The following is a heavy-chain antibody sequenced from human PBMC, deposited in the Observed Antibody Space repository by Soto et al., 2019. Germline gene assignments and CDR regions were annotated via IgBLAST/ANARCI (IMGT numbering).Heavy chain of an antibody. Sequence: ETLSLTCTVSGGSISSSSYYWGWIRQPPGKGLEWIGSIYYSGSTYYNPSLKSRVTISVDTSKNQFSLKLSSVTAADTAVYYCARSLISMVPEAYWGQGTLVTVSS. CDR2: IYYSGST. CDR3: ARSLISMVPEAY. CDR1: GGSISSSSYY. V-gene: IGHV4-39*01. D-gene: IGHD3-10*01. J-gene: IGHJ4*02.